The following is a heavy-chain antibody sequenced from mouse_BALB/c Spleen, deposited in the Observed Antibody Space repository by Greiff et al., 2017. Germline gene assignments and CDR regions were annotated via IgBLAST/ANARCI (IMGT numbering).Heavy chain of an antibody. Sequence: EVMLVESGGGLVQPGGSLRLSCATSGFTFTDYYMSWVRQPPGKALEWLGFIRNKANGYTTEYSASVKGRFTISRDNSQSILYLQMNTLRAEDSATYYCARDRGNIYFDYWGQGTTLTVSS. CDR1: GFTFTDYY. J-gene: IGHJ2*01. CDR3: ARDRGNIYFDY. V-gene: IGHV7-3*02. CDR2: IRNKANGYTT. D-gene: IGHD2-1*01.